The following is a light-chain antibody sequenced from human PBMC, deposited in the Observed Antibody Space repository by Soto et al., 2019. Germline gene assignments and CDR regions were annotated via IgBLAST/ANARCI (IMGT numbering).Light chain of an antibody. V-gene: IGKV3D-15*01. CDR1: QSVSTY. CDR2: DAS. CDR3: QQYKNWPL. J-gene: IGKJ5*01. Sequence: VMTQSPDTLSLSPGDRATLSCRASQSVSTYLAWYQQKPGQAPRLLIYDASNRATGIPVRFSGSGFGTEFTLTISSLQSEDFAVYYCQQYKNWPLFGQGTRLEIK.